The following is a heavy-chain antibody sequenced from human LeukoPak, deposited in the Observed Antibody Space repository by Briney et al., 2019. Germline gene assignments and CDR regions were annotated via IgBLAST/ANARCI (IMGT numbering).Heavy chain of an antibody. V-gene: IGHV3-23*01. CDR2: ISGSGEST. J-gene: IGHJ4*02. CDR1: GFNFSAYA. CDR3: AKDRSDSSTWYAGSQ. Sequence: PGGSLRLSRAASGFNFSAYAMSWVRQAPGKGLEWVSGISGSGESTHYADSVKGRFTVSRDNSKNTLYLQMSSLRAEDTAVYYCAKDRSDSSTWYAGSQWGQGTLVTVSS. D-gene: IGHD6-13*01.